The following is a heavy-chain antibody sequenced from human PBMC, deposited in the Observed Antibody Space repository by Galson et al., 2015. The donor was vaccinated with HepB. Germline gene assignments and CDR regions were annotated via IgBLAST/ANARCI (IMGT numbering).Heavy chain of an antibody. Sequence: SLRLSCAASGFTFRDYAMHWVRQAPGKGLDHIAAVSRDGRDGIGTYYPAFMKGRFTISRDDSKNILSFQMGSLTPEDTAIYYCVREMATATGGAFDYWGQGTLVTVSS. CDR1: GFTFRDYA. J-gene: IGHJ4*02. V-gene: IGHV3-64*02. CDR3: VREMATATGGAFDY. CDR2: VSRDGRDGIGT. D-gene: IGHD5-24*01.